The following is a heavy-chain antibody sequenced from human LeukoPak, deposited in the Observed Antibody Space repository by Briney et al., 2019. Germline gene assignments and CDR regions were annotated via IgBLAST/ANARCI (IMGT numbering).Heavy chain of an antibody. Sequence: GGSLRLSCAASGFTFSNYAMSWVRQAPGKGLEWVSGISGSGRSIYYADSVKGRFTISRDNSKNTLYLQMNSLRAEDTAVYYCARARVAGYYYYGMDVWGQGTTVTASS. CDR3: ARARVAGYYYYGMDV. J-gene: IGHJ6*02. CDR2: ISGSGRSI. V-gene: IGHV3-23*01. CDR1: GFTFSNYA. D-gene: IGHD6-19*01.